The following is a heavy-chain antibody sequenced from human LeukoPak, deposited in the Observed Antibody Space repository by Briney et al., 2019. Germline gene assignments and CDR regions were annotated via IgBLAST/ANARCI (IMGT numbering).Heavy chain of an antibody. CDR2: INPNSGGT. D-gene: IGHD3-10*01. Sequence: ASVKVSCKAPGYTFTGYYMHWVRQAPGQGLEWMGWINPNSGGTNYAQKFQGRVTMTRDTSISTAYMELSRLRSDDTAVYYCARDRLWFGEIPFFQHWGQGTLVTVSS. CDR3: ARDRLWFGEIPFFQH. V-gene: IGHV1-2*02. J-gene: IGHJ1*01. CDR1: GYTFTGYY.